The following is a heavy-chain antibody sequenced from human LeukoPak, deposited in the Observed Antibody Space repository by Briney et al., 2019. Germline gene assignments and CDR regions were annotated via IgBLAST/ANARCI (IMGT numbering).Heavy chain of an antibody. Sequence: SETLSLTCAVYGGSFSGYYWSWIRQPPGKGLEWIGEINHSGSTNYNPSLKSRVTISVDTSKSQFALKVTSVTAADTAVYYCARDEFGDFQGFDYWGQGTLVTVSS. CDR3: ARDEFGDFQGFDY. CDR2: INHSGST. V-gene: IGHV4-34*01. CDR1: GGSFSGYY. D-gene: IGHD4-17*01. J-gene: IGHJ4*02.